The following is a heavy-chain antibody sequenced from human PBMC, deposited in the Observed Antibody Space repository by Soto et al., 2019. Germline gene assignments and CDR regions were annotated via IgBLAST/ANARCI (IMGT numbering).Heavy chain of an antibody. CDR3: AGGTGTSPNLYYYYGMDV. Sequence: SETLSLTCTVPGGSISSGGYYWSWIRHHPGKGLEWIGYIYYSGSTYYNPSLKSRVTISVDTPKNQFSLKLSSVTAADTAVYYCAGGTGTSPNLYYYYGMDVWGQGTTVTVSS. V-gene: IGHV4-31*03. J-gene: IGHJ6*02. CDR2: IYYSGST. CDR1: GGSISSGGYY. D-gene: IGHD1-7*01.